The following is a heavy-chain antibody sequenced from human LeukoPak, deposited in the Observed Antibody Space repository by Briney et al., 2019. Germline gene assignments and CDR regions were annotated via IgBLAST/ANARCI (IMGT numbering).Heavy chain of an antibody. V-gene: IGHV2-5*02. CDR1: GFSLSTTVVG. J-gene: IGHJ4*02. CDR3: AHTGGYDSFDY. D-gene: IGHD5-12*01. Sequence: SGPTLVKPTQTLTLTCAFSGFSLSTTVVGVGWIRQPPGKALEWPALVYWDDDNRYSPSLKSRLTITKDTPKNQVVLTMTNMDPVDTATYYCAHTGGYDSFDYWGQGTLVTVSS. CDR2: VYWDDDN.